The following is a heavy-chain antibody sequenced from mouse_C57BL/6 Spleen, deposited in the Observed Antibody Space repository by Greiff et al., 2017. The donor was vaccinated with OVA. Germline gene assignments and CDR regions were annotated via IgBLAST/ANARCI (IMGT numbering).Heavy chain of an antibody. Sequence: EVKLVESGGGLVKPGGSLKLSCAASGFTFSDYGMHWVRQAPEKGLEWVAYISSGSSTIYYADTVKGRFTISRDNAKNTLFLQMTSLRSEDTAMYYCARGRDYDYPAWFAYWGQGTLVTVSA. D-gene: IGHD2-4*01. CDR3: ARGRDYDYPAWFAY. CDR2: ISSGSSTI. CDR1: GFTFSDYG. V-gene: IGHV5-17*01. J-gene: IGHJ3*01.